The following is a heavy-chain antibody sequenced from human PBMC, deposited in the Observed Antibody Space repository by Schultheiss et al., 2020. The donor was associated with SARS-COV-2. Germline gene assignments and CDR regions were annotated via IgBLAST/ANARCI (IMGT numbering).Heavy chain of an antibody. CDR3: ARDRRIGGYYYYYGMDV. D-gene: IGHD6-6*01. Sequence: GGSLRLSCAASGFTVSSNYMSWVRQAPGKGLEWVSVIYSGGSTYYADSVKGRFTISRHNSKNTLYLQMNSLRAGDTAVYYCARDRRIGGYYYYYGMDVWGQGTTVTVSS. CDR1: GFTVSSNY. V-gene: IGHV3-53*01. CDR2: IYSGGST. J-gene: IGHJ6*02.